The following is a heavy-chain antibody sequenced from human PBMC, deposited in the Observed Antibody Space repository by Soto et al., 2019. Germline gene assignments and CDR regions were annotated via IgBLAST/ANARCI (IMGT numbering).Heavy chain of an antibody. CDR3: AHRGEFYGDYEDYWYFDL. D-gene: IGHD4-17*01. CDR1: GFSLTTTGVG. V-gene: IGHV2-5*02. CDR2: IYWDDAK. J-gene: IGHJ2*01. Sequence: QITLKESGPPLVKPTQTLTLTCTFSGFSLTTTGVGVGWIRQPPGKALEWLALIYWDDAKRYSPSLKSRLTITKDTYKNQVVLRMTNMDPVDTATYYCAHRGEFYGDYEDYWYFDLWGRGTLVTVSS.